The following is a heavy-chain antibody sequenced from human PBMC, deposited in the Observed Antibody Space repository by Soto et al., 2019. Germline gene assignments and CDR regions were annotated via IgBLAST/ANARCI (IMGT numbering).Heavy chain of an antibody. Sequence: QVQLQESGPGLVKPSGTLSLTCAVSGGSISSSNWWSWVRQPPGKGLEWIGEIYHSGSTNCNPSLKSRITITVDKSKNHVTLNLSSVTAADTAVYYCAIALYLTADRSDLDYWGQGTLVTVSS. D-gene: IGHD6-6*01. CDR3: AIALYLTADRSDLDY. V-gene: IGHV4-4*02. CDR1: GGSISSSNW. J-gene: IGHJ4*02. CDR2: IYHSGST.